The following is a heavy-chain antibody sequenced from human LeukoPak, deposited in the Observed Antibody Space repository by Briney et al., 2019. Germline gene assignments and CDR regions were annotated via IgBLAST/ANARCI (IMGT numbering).Heavy chain of an antibody. CDR3: ARYHYGDHPFDP. CDR1: GFTFSSYW. V-gene: IGHV3-7*01. Sequence: GGSLRLSCAASGFTFSSYWMSWVRQAPGKGLEWVANVKQDGSERKYMDSVEGRFTISRDNAKNSLYLQMNSLRAEDTAVYYCARYHYGDHPFDPWGQGTLVTVSS. D-gene: IGHD4-17*01. J-gene: IGHJ5*02. CDR2: VKQDGSER.